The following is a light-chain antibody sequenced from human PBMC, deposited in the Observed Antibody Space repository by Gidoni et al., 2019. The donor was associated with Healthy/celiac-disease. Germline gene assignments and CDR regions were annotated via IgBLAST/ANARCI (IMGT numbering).Light chain of an antibody. CDR3: QQYGSSRLT. V-gene: IGKV3-20*01. J-gene: IGKJ4*01. CDR2: GAS. Sequence: DNVLTPSPGTMSLSPGDRAPLSCRASQSVSSSYLARYQQKPGQAPKLLIYGASSPATGIPDRFSGSGSGTDFTLTISSLEPEDCAVYYCQQYGSSRLTFXGXTKVEIK. CDR1: QSVSSSY.